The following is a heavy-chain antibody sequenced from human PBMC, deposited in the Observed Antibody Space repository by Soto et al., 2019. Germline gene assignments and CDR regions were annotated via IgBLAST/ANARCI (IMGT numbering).Heavy chain of an antibody. CDR1: GFTFSSYA. V-gene: IGHV3-23*01. J-gene: IGHJ3*02. CDR2: ISGSGGST. D-gene: IGHD6-19*01. CDR3: AKIPGIAVAGTISLEDDAFDI. Sequence: GGSLRLSCAASGFTFSSYAMSWVRQAPGKGLEWVSAISGSGGSTYYADSVKGRFTISRDNSKNTLYLQMNSLRAEDTAVYYCAKIPGIAVAGTISLEDDAFDIWGQGTMVTVSS.